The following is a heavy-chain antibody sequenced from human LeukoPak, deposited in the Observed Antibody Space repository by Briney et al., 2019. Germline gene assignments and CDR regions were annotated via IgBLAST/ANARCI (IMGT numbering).Heavy chain of an antibody. J-gene: IGHJ4*02. CDR1: GFTFTGYY. CDR3: VREGNELLSKDFDY. V-gene: IGHV1-2*02. D-gene: IGHD2-21*02. Sequence: ASVKVSCKASGFTFTGYYIHWVRQAPGQGLEWMGYINPHSGGTNSPQKFQGRVTMTTDTSISAAYMELSSLISDDTAMYYCVREGNELLSKDFDYWGQGTLVTVSS. CDR2: INPHSGGT.